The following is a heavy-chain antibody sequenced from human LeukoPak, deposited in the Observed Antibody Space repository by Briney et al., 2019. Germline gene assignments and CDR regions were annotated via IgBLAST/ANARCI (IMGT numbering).Heavy chain of an antibody. Sequence: GASVKVSCKASGYTFTGYHMHWVRQAPGQGLEWMGWINPNSGGTNYAQKFQGRVTMTRDTSISTAYMELSRLRSDDTAVYYCARDSITIFGVVTPTYWFDPWGQGTLVTVSS. CDR1: GYTFTGYH. V-gene: IGHV1-2*02. D-gene: IGHD3-3*01. CDR3: ARDSITIFGVVTPTYWFDP. CDR2: INPNSGGT. J-gene: IGHJ5*02.